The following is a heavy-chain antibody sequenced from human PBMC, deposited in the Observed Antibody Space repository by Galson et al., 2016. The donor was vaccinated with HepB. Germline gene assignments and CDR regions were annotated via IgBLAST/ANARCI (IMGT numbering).Heavy chain of an antibody. CDR3: ARAVSWDYGDYAGY. V-gene: IGHV3-21*01. CDR2: ISRSSSYI. CDR1: GFTFSSYS. Sequence: SLRLSCAASGFTFSSYSMNWVRQAPGKGLEWVSSISRSSSYIYYADSVKGRFTISRDNAKNSLYLQMNSLRAEDTAVYYCARAVSWDYGDYAGYWGQGTLVTVSS. J-gene: IGHJ4*02. D-gene: IGHD4-17*01.